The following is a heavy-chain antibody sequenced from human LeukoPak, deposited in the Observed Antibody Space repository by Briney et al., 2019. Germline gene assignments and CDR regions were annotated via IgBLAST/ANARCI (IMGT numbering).Heavy chain of an antibody. Sequence: PSETLSLTGTVSGGSISSHYWSWIRQPPGEGLEWVGYIYYSGSTNYNPSLKSRVTISVHTSNNQFSLKLSSVTAADTAVYYCASSQWEPPEYYFDYWGQGTLVTVSS. D-gene: IGHD1-26*01. CDR1: GGSISSHY. V-gene: IGHV4-59*11. CDR2: IYYSGST. J-gene: IGHJ4*02. CDR3: ASSQWEPPEYYFDY.